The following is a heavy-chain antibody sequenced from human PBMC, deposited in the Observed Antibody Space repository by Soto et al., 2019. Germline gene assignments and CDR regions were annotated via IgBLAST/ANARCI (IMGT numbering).Heavy chain of an antibody. CDR2: ISSSGSFM. CDR1: GFSFSSDS. Sequence: EVQLVESGGGLVKPGGSLRLSCAASGFSFSSDSMGWVRQAPGKGLEWVSSISSSGSFMNYADSVKGRFTISRDNAKNSLYLQMTSLKAEDTAVYYCARDPPTGSTLDWFDSWGQGTLVTVSS. D-gene: IGHD1-7*01. V-gene: IGHV3-21*01. CDR3: ARDPPTGSTLDWFDS. J-gene: IGHJ5*01.